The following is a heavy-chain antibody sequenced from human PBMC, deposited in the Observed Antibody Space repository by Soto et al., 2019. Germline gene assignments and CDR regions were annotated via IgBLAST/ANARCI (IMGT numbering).Heavy chain of an antibody. CDR1: GGAMGGCD. V-gene: IGHV4-34*01. D-gene: IGHD3-16*02. Sequence: VYGGAMGGCDWSGSRQAPGEAMECFGAINHSGSNTYNPSLKSRVTISVDTSKNQFSLKLSSVTAADTAVYYCARGRYDYVWGSYRYATGYYYYGLDVWGQGTTAT. CDR2: INHSGSN. J-gene: IGHJ6*02. CDR3: ARGRYDYVWGSYRYATGYYYYGLDV.